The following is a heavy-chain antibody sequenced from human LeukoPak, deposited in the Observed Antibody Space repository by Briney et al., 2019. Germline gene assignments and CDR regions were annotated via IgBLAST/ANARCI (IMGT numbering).Heavy chain of an antibody. CDR2: IRKKGFGGTT. Sequence: GGSLRLSCTASGFTFGDYAMSWVRQAPGKGLEWVGFIRKKGFGGTTEYAASVEGRFTISRDDSNSIAYLQMNSLKTEDTAVYYCARANCVNGVCYHFDYWGQGTLVIVSS. D-gene: IGHD2-8*01. J-gene: IGHJ4*02. CDR1: GFTFGDYA. CDR3: ARANCVNGVCYHFDY. V-gene: IGHV3-49*04.